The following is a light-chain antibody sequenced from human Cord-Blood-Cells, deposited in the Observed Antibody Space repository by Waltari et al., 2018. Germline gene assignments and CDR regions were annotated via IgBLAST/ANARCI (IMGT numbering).Light chain of an antibody. CDR1: QSLVHNDGNTY. CDR2: KNS. J-gene: IGKJ1*01. V-gene: IGKV2-24*01. CDR3: MQATQVPRT. Sequence: DIALTQTPLFSPVILGEPASIPCRSSQSLVHNDGNTYLTWHQQRPGQPPKLLIYKNSNPSPGVPDRFSGSGAGTDFTLKISRVEAEDLGVYYCMQATQVPRTFGQGTKVEIK.